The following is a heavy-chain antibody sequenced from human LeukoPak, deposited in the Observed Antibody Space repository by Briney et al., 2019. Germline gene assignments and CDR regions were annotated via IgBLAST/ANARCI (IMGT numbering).Heavy chain of an antibody. D-gene: IGHD2-2*01. CDR2: IYHSGST. Sequence: PSGTLSLTCAVSGVSISSSNWWSWVRQPPGKGLEWIGEIYHSGSTNYNPSLKSRVTISVDKSKNQFSLKLSSVTAADTAVYYCANKLGYCSSTSCYSWFDPWGQGTLVTVSS. J-gene: IGHJ5*02. V-gene: IGHV4-4*02. CDR3: ANKLGYCSSTSCYSWFDP. CDR1: GVSISSSNW.